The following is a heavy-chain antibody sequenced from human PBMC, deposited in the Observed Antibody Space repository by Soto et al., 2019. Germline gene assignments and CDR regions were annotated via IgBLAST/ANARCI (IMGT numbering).Heavy chain of an antibody. V-gene: IGHV1-69*13. CDR3: ARGSIAAASYFDY. D-gene: IGHD2-2*01. J-gene: IGHJ4*02. CDR2: IMPMFGAA. Sequence: SVKVSCKASGGTFRSYAISWVRQAPGQGLEWMGAIMPMFGAANYAQKFQGTVTITADESTSTVYMELSSLRSEDTAVYYCARGSIAAASYFDYWGQGTLVTVSS. CDR1: GGTFRSYA.